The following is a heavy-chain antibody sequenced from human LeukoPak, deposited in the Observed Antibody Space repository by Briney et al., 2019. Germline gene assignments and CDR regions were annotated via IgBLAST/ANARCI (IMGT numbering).Heavy chain of an antibody. V-gene: IGHV3-48*01. CDR1: GFTFSSYS. D-gene: IGHD3-3*01. CDR2: ISSSGSTI. CDR3: AKDRPYYDFWSGYYFDY. J-gene: IGHJ4*02. Sequence: GGSLRLSCAASGFTFSSYSMNWVRQAPGKGLEWVSYISSSGSTIYYADSVKGRFTISRDNSKNTLYLQMNSLRAEDTAVYYCAKDRPYYDFWSGYYFDYWGQGTLVTVSS.